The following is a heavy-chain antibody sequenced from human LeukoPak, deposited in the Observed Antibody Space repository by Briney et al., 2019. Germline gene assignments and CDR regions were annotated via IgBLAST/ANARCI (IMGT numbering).Heavy chain of an antibody. D-gene: IGHD3-3*01. Sequence: SETLSLTCTVSGGSISSSSYYWGWIRQPPGKGLEWIGNMYYSGSTYYNPSLKSRVTISVDTSNNQFSLKLSSVTAADTAVYYCARDQGSFWSGYYMAFDIWGQGTMVTVSS. J-gene: IGHJ3*02. V-gene: IGHV4-39*07. CDR1: GGSISSSSYY. CDR2: MYYSGST. CDR3: ARDQGSFWSGYYMAFDI.